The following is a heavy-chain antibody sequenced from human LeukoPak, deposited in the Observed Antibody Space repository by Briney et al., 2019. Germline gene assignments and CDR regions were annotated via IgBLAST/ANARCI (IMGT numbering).Heavy chain of an antibody. CDR3: AKDYVLLWFGELGYMDV. J-gene: IGHJ6*03. Sequence: WGSLRLSCAASGFTFSSYGMHWVRQAPGKGLEWVAVISYDGSNKYYADSVKGRFTISRDNSKNTLYLQMNSLRAEDTAVYYCAKDYVLLWFGELGYMDVWGKGTTVTVSS. CDR1: GFTFSSYG. V-gene: IGHV3-30*18. D-gene: IGHD3-10*01. CDR2: ISYDGSNK.